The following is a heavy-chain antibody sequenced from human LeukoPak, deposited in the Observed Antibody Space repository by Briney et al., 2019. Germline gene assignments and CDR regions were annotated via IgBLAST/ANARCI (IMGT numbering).Heavy chain of an antibody. V-gene: IGHV3-33*01. D-gene: IGHD3-10*02. CDR2: IWYDGSNE. J-gene: IGHJ3*01. CDR1: GLTFSNSG. CDR3: AREISMFVNAFDL. Sequence: QSGGSLRLSCAASGLTFSNSGMHWVRQAPGKGLEWVAVIWYDGSNEYYADAVKGRFIISRDNSKNTVHLQMNSLRVEDTSVYYCAREISMFVNAFDLWGQGTLVAVSS.